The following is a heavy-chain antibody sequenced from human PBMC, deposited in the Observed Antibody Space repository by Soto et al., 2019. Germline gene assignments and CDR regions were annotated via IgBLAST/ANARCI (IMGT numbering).Heavy chain of an antibody. V-gene: IGHV3-23*01. CDR3: AKDRGGYSHDAFDI. CDR2: ISGSGGST. Sequence: GGSLRLSCAASEFTFSSYAMSWVRQAPGKGLEWVSAISGSGGSTYYADSVKGRFTISRDNSKNTLYLQMNSLRADDTAVYDCAKDRGGYSHDAFDIWGQGTMVTVSS. CDR1: EFTFSSYA. D-gene: IGHD5-12*01. J-gene: IGHJ3*02.